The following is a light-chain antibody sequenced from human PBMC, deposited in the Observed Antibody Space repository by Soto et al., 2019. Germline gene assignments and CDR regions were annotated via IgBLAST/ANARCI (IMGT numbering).Light chain of an antibody. Sequence: AILMTQSPSSLSASTGDRVTITCRASQGISSYLAWYQQKPGKAPKLLIYAASTLQSGVPSRFSGSGSGTDFTLTISCLQSEDFATYYCQPYYSYPSFGPGTKVDI. CDR1: QGISSY. V-gene: IGKV1-8*01. CDR3: QPYYSYPS. J-gene: IGKJ3*01. CDR2: AAS.